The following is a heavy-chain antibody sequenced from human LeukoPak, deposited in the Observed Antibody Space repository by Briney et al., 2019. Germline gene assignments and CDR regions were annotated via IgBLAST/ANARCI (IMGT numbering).Heavy chain of an antibody. V-gene: IGHV3-53*05. CDR3: ARDRYGLGYFDY. J-gene: IGHJ4*02. CDR1: GFTVSSNY. Sequence: GGSLRLSCAASGFTVSSNYMSWVRQAPGKGLERVSVIYSGGSTYYADSVKGRFTISRDNSKNTLYLQMNSLRAEDTAVYYCARDRYGLGYFDYWGQGTLVTVSS. CDR2: IYSGGST. D-gene: IGHD3-10*01.